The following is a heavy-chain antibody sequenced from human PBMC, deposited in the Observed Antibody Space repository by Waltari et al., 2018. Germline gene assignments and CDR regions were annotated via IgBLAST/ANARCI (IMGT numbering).Heavy chain of an antibody. V-gene: IGHV4-30-4*08. Sequence: QVQLQESGPGLVKPSQTLSLTCTVSGGSISRGDSYWSWIRQPPGKGLEWIGYIYYSGSNYYNPSLKSRVTISVDTSKNQFSLKLSSVTAADTAVYYCALYYYDRVDAFDIWGQGTMVTVSS. CDR1: GGSISRGDSY. J-gene: IGHJ3*02. CDR3: ALYYYDRVDAFDI. CDR2: IYYSGSN. D-gene: IGHD3-22*01.